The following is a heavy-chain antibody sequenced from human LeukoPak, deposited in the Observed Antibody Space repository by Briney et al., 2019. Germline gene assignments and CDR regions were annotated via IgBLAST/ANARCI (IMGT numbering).Heavy chain of an antibody. D-gene: IGHD3/OR15-3a*01. V-gene: IGHV3-23*01. CDR3: AEHFCTGLDCSLFDS. CDR1: GFTMSHYG. Sequence: PGGPLRLSCAASGFTMSHYGVSWVRQAPGKGLEWISGIRSAVETTHYADSVKGRFIISRDNSKNALSLQLNSLRPEDTALYYCAEHFCTGLDCSLFDSWGQGTLVTVSS. CDR2: IRSAVETT. J-gene: IGHJ4*02.